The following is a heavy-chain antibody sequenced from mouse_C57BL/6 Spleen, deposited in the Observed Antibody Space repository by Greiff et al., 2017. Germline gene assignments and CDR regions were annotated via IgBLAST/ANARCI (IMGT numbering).Heavy chain of an antibody. D-gene: IGHD3-2*02. V-gene: IGHV2-2*01. CDR2: IWSGGST. CDR3: ARNLNVDSSGYSYYAMDY. Sequence: QVQLKESGPGLVQPSQRLSITCTVSGFSFTSYGVHWVRQSPGKGLEWLGVIWSGGSTAYNAAFISRLSIIKDNSKSQVFVKMNSLQADDTVIYYCARNLNVDSSGYSYYAMDYWGQGTSVTVSS. CDR1: GFSFTSYG. J-gene: IGHJ4*01.